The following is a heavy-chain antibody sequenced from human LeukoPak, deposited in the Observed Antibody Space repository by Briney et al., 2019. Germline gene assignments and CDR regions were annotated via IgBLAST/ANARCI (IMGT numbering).Heavy chain of an antibody. D-gene: IGHD3-3*01. Sequence: GASVKVSCKASGYTFTNYGISWMRQAPGQGLEWMGWISAYNGNTNYAQKFQDRVTITTDESTSTAYMELSSLRSEHTAVYYCARTAFWSGPTLYYYYYYMDVWGKGTTVTGSS. CDR3: ARTAFWSGPTLYYYYYYMDV. CDR1: GYTFTNYG. V-gene: IGHV1-18*01. CDR2: ISAYNGNT. J-gene: IGHJ6*03.